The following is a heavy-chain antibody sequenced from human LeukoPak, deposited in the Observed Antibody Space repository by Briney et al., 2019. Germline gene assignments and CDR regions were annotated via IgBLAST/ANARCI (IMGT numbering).Heavy chain of an antibody. V-gene: IGHV3-23*01. CDR2: ISGSGGST. CDR3: ATAWYQLPHFGY. CDR1: GFTFSSYA. Sequence: PGETLRLSCESSGFTFSSYAMNWVRQAPGKGLEWVSGISGSGGSTYYADSVKGRFTISRDNSKNTLYLQMNSLRAEDTAVSSCATAWYQLPHFGYWGQGTLVTVSS. D-gene: IGHD2-2*01. J-gene: IGHJ4*02.